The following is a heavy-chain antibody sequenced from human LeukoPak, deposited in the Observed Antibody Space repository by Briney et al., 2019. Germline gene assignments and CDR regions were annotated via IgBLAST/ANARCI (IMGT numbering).Heavy chain of an antibody. CDR1: GDSISSYY. J-gene: IGHJ5*02. CDR3: AGTPNWFDP. CDR2: IYYSGST. V-gene: IGHV4-59*01. Sequence: SETLSLTCSVSGDSISSYYWSWIRQPPGKGLEWIGYIYYSGSTNYNPSLKSRVTISVDTSKNQFSLKLSSVTAADTAVYYCAGTPNWFDPWGQGTLVIVSS. D-gene: IGHD2-15*01.